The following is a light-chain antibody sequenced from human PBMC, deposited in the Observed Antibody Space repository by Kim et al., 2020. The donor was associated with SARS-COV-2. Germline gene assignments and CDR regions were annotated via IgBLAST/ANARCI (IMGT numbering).Light chain of an antibody. CDR1: QIITTY. CDR3: QQSYNTPLT. Sequence: IQVTQSPSSLSASVGDTVTITCRASQIITTYLNWYQQKPGKAPNLLIYAASKLQSGVPSRFRGSGSGTDFTLTISTLQPEDFGTYYCQQSYNTPLTFGGGTKVDI. J-gene: IGKJ4*01. V-gene: IGKV1-39*01. CDR2: AAS.